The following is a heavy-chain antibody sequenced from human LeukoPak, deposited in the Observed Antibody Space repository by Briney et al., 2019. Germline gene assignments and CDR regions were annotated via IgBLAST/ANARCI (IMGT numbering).Heavy chain of an antibody. CDR1: GGSISSSSYY. Sequence: SETLSLTCTVSGGSISSSSYYWGWIRQPPGKGLEWIGSIHYSGSTYYNPSLNSRVTISIDTSKTQFSLKLTSVTAADTAVYYCASPSSSSSTYDYWGQGTLVTVSS. V-gene: IGHV4-39*01. CDR3: ASPSSSSSTYDY. J-gene: IGHJ4*02. CDR2: IHYSGST. D-gene: IGHD6-6*01.